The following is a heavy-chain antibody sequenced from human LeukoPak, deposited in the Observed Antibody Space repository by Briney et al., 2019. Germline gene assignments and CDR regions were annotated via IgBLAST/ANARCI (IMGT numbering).Heavy chain of an antibody. CDR1: VYTFTSYD. CDR3: ASPSAQIPHSSGYYNA. Sequence: GASVKVSCTASVYTFTSYDINWVRQAPGQGPEWMGWMNPNSGNTGYAQKFQGRVTMTRNTAISTAYMELSGLRSEDTAVYYCASPSAQIPHSSGYYNAWGQGTLVTVSS. D-gene: IGHD3-22*01. V-gene: IGHV1-8*01. CDR2: MNPNSGNT. J-gene: IGHJ5*02.